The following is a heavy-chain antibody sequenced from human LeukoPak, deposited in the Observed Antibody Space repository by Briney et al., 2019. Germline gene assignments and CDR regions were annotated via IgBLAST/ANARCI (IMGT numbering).Heavy chain of an antibody. J-gene: IGHJ4*02. CDR3: ARGDGYNFFDY. Sequence: GGSLRLSCAASGSSVTNNYMSWVRQAPGKGLEWVSVFYVGGATYYADSVKGRFTISRDNSENTLYLQMNSLRAEDTAVYYCARGDGYNFFDYWGQGTLVTVSS. D-gene: IGHD5-24*01. CDR1: GSSVTNNY. V-gene: IGHV3-53*01. CDR2: FYVGGAT.